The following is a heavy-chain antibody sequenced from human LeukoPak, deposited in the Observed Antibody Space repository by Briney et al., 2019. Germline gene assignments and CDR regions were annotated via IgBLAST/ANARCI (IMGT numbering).Heavy chain of an antibody. J-gene: IGHJ5*02. V-gene: IGHV1-18*01. CDR1: GYTFSDYA. CDR3: ARGEVLLWSRRLDP. Sequence: GASVKVSCKASGYTFSDYAMHWVRQAPGQGLEWMGWISAYNGNTNYAQKLQGRVTMTTDTSTSTAYMELRSLRSDDTAVYYCARGEVLLWSRRLDPWGQGTLVTVSS. CDR2: ISAYNGNT. D-gene: IGHD3-10*01.